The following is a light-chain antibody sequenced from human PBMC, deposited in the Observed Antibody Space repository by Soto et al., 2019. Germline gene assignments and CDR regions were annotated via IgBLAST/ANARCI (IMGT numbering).Light chain of an antibody. CDR1: QSVSSSY. V-gene: IGKV3-20*01. CDR3: QQFGSSSWT. Sequence: ERVVAQSAGTLSLSPGEKATLSCRARQSVSSSYLAWYQQKPGQAPRLLIYGASSRATGIPDRFSGSGSGTDFTLTVSRLEPEDFAVYYCQQFGSSSWTFGQGTKV. J-gene: IGKJ1*01. CDR2: GAS.